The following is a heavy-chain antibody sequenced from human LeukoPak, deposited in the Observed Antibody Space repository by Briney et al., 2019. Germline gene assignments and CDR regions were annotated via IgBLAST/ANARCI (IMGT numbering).Heavy chain of an antibody. V-gene: IGHV4-34*01. CDR3: ARGVVVVPDANYYYYMAV. CDR2: INHSEST. CDR1: GGSISGYY. Sequence: SETLSLTCSVSGGSISGYYWSWIRQPPGKGLEWIGEINHSESTNYNPSLKSRVTILVDTSKNQFSLKLSSVTVADTAVYYCARGVVVVPDANYYYYMAVWGKGTTVTVSS. J-gene: IGHJ6*03. D-gene: IGHD2-2*01.